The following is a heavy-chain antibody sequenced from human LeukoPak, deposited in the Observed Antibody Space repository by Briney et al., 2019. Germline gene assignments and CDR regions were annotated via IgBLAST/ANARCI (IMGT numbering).Heavy chain of an antibody. CDR2: INHSGST. V-gene: IGHV4-34*01. CDR3: ASRKHYYDILTGYDY. CDR1: GGSFSGYY. Sequence: SETLSLTCAVYGGSFSGYYWSWIRQPPGKGLEWIGEINHSGSTNYNPSLKSRVTISVDTSKNQFSLKLSSVTAADTALYYCASRKHYYDILTGYDYWGQGTLVTVSS. J-gene: IGHJ4*02. D-gene: IGHD3-9*01.